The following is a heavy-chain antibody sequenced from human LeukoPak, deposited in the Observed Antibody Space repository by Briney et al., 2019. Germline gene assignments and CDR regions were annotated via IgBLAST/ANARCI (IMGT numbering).Heavy chain of an antibody. J-gene: IGHJ4*02. Sequence: SGGSLRLSCEASGFIFSDYYMNWIRQAPGKGLEWVSSVSSSGNIIQYADSVKGRFTISRDNAKNALCLQMNSLRVDDTAVYFCARSGNYGDFDHWGQGTLVTVSS. CDR3: ARSGNYGDFDH. D-gene: IGHD4-17*01. V-gene: IGHV3-11*01. CDR1: GFIFSDYY. CDR2: VSSSGNII.